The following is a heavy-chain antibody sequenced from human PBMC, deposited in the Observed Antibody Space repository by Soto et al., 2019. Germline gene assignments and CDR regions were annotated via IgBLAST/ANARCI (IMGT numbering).Heavy chain of an antibody. CDR3: ARGGSYYFDY. CDR2: IYYSGST. D-gene: IGHD1-26*01. Sequence: PSETLSLTCTVSGGSISSGDYYWSWIRQPPGKGLEWIGYIYYSGSTNYNPSLKSRVTISVDKSKNQFSLKLSSVTAADTAVYYCARGGSYYFDYWGQGTLVTVSS. V-gene: IGHV4-30-4*01. J-gene: IGHJ4*02. CDR1: GGSISSGDYY.